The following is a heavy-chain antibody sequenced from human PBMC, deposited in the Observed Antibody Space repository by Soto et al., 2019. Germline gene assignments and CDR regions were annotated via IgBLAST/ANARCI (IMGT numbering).Heavy chain of an antibody. CDR1: GYTFTSYG. CDR3: ARSYDSSGYYGY. J-gene: IGHJ4*02. CDR2: ISAYNGNT. V-gene: IGHV1-18*01. Sequence: EASVKVSCKASGYTFTSYGISWVRQAPGQGLEWMGWISAYNGNTNYAQKFQGRVTITADESTSTAYMELSSLRSEDTAVYYCARSYDSSGYYGYWGQGTLVTVSS. D-gene: IGHD3-22*01.